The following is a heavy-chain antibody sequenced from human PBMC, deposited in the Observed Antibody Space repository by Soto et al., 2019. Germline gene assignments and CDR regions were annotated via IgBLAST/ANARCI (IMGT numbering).Heavy chain of an antibody. V-gene: IGHV1-69*01. CDR3: ARDRDDYGSGNYYNRTDF. CDR2: IIPIFGTP. Sequence: QVQLVQSGAEVKKPGSSVKVSCKASGGIFSTYAISWLRQAPGQGREWMGGIIPIFGTPNYAQRFQGRGTITADESTSTAYMELSRLRSEDTAVYYCARDRDDYGSGNYYNRTDFWGQGTLVTVSS. D-gene: IGHD3-10*01. J-gene: IGHJ4*02. CDR1: GGIFSTYA.